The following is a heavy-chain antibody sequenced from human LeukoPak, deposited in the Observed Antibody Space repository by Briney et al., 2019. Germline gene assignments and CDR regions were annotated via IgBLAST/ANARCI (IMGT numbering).Heavy chain of an antibody. Sequence: RASVKVSCKASGYTFTDYYIHWVRQAPGQGREWMAWINPNSGGTYYAQNFHDRITLTRDTSISTAYMELSRLRSDDTAIYYCARANALYCSSTSCLFDYWGQGPLVTVSS. V-gene: IGHV1-2*02. CDR3: ARANALYCSSTSCLFDY. J-gene: IGHJ4*02. D-gene: IGHD2-2*01. CDR2: INPNSGGT. CDR1: GYTFTDYY.